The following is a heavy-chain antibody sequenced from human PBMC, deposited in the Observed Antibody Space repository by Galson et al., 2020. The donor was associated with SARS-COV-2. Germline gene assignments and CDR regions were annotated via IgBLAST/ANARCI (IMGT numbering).Heavy chain of an antibody. V-gene: IGHV3-53*05. CDR1: GFTVSSKY. D-gene: IGHD5-18*01. J-gene: IGHJ4*02. CDR2: IYNIGTT. CDR3: VRDDGTAPYDF. Sequence: METGGSLRLSCAASGFTVSSKYMSWVRQAPGKGLEWVSVIYNIGTTNYADSVRCRFTISRDTSKNMVYLQMNSLGPEDTAVYYCVRDDGTAPYDFWGQGTLVTVSS.